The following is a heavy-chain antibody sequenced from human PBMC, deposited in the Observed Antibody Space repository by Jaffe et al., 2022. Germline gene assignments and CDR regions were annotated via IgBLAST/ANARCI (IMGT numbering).Heavy chain of an antibody. J-gene: IGHJ6*03. CDR1: GGSISSSNW. V-gene: IGHV4-4*02. CDR3: ASGTTGTTWTGGAGYYYYYMDV. CDR2: IYHSGST. D-gene: IGHD1-1*01. Sequence: QVQLQESGPGLVKPSGTLSLTCAVSGGSISSSNWWSWVRQPPGKGLEWIGEIYHSGSTNYNPSLKSRVTISVDKSKNQFSLKLSSVTAADTAVYYCASGTTGTTWTGGAGYYYYYMDVWGKGTTVTVSS.